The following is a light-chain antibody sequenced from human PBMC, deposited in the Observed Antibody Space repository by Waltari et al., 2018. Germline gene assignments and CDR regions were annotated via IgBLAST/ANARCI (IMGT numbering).Light chain of an antibody. J-gene: IGKJ4*01. CDR3: QQYNSYSLLT. Sequence: DIQMTQSPSTLSASAGDRVTITCRASQSISNWLAWYQQKPGKAPKLLIYKASTLESGVPSRVSGSGSGTEFTLTISSLQPDDFATYYCQQYNSYSLLTFGGGTKVEIK. CDR2: KAS. CDR1: QSISNW. V-gene: IGKV1-5*03.